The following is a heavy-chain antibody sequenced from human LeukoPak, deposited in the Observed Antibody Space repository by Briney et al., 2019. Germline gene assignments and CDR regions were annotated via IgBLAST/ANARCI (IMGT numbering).Heavy chain of an antibody. CDR3: AEGHGSRTGDFEY. J-gene: IGHJ4*02. CDR2: ISADSDYT. CDR1: GFTFDDYA. D-gene: IGHD3-10*01. Sequence: PGGSLRLSCAASGFTFDDYAMHWVRQAPGMGLEWVSLISADSDYTYYADSVKGRFTISRDNSKNSLYLQMNTLRTEDNALYYCAEGHGSRTGDFEYWGQGTLVTVSS. V-gene: IGHV3-43*02.